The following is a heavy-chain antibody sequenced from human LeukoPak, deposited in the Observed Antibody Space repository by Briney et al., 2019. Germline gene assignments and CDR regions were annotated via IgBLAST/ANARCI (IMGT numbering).Heavy chain of an antibody. J-gene: IGHJ4*02. V-gene: IGHV4-34*01. D-gene: IGHD6-13*01. CDR1: GGSFSGYY. CDR3: ARGRVAAAVSPSGY. CDR2: INHSRST. Sequence: SETLSLTCAVYGGSFSGYYWSWIRQPPGKGLERIGEINHSRSTNYNPSLKSRVAMSVDTSKNQFSLKLSSVTAADTAVYYGARGRVAAAVSPSGYWGQGTLVTVSS.